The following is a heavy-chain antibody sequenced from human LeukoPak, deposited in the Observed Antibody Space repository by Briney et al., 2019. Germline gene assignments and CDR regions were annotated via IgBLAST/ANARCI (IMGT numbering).Heavy chain of an antibody. J-gene: IGHJ4*02. Sequence: ASVKVSCKTSGYTFTSYSTHWVRQAPGQGLEWMGIIDPSGGSTSYAQKFQGRVSMTRDTSTSTVYMQLSSLRSDDTALYYCARDVTVAAYYFDYWGQGTLVTVSS. D-gene: IGHD6-25*01. CDR2: IDPSGGST. CDR1: GYTFTSYS. V-gene: IGHV1-46*01. CDR3: ARDVTVAAYYFDY.